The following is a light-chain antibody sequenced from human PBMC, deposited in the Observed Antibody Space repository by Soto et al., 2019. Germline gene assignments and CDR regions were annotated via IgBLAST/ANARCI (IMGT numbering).Light chain of an antibody. J-gene: IGLJ1*01. Sequence: QSVLTQSPSASGTPGQRVTFSCSGSGSNIGSNTVTWYRHLPGAAPKLLIYNNNQRPSGVPDRFSGSKSGTSASLAISGLQSEDEADYYCAAWDSSLNGQVFGPGTKVTV. CDR3: AAWDSSLNGQV. CDR2: NNN. V-gene: IGLV1-44*01. CDR1: GSNIGSNT.